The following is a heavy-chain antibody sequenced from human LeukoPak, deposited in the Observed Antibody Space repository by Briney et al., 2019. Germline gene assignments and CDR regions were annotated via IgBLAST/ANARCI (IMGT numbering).Heavy chain of an antibody. J-gene: IGHJ4*02. V-gene: IGHV3-23*01. Sequence: GGSLTLSCAASGFTFSSYAMSWVRQAPGKGLEWASAISGSGGSTYYADSVKGRFTISRDNSKNTLYLQMNSLRAEDTAVYYCASRIVGATDFLDYWGQGTLVTVSS. CDR1: GFTFSSYA. CDR3: ASRIVGATDFLDY. CDR2: ISGSGGST. D-gene: IGHD1-26*01.